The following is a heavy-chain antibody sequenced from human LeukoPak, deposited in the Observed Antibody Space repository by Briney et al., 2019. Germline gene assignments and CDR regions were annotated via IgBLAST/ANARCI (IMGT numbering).Heavy chain of an antibody. CDR3: AKCFWSGYYTGYYFDY. J-gene: IGHJ4*02. Sequence: PGGSLRLSCAASRFTFSSYAMSWVRQAPGKGLEWVSAISGSGGSTYYADSVKGRFTISRDNSKNTLYLQMNSLRAEDTAVYYCAKCFWSGYYTGYYFDYWGQGTLVTVSS. D-gene: IGHD3-3*01. V-gene: IGHV3-23*01. CDR2: ISGSGGST. CDR1: RFTFSSYA.